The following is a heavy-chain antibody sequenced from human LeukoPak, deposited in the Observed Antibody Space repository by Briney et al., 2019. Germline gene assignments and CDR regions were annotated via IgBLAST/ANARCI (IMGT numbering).Heavy chain of an antibody. D-gene: IGHD3-10*01. CDR2: INPNSGGT. V-gene: IGHV1-2*02. Sequence: ASVKVSCKASGYTFTGYYMHWVRQAPGQGLEWMGWINPNSGGTNYAQKFQGRVTMTRDTSISTAYMELSSLRSEDTAVYYCARGIPYGSGSYSPLYYYYYMDVWGKGTTVTVSS. J-gene: IGHJ6*03. CDR3: ARGIPYGSGSYSPLYYYYYMDV. CDR1: GYTFTGYY.